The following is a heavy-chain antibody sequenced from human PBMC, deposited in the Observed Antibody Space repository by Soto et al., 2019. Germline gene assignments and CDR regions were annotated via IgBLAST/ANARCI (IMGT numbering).Heavy chain of an antibody. D-gene: IGHD1-26*01. CDR2: FDPEDGNT. J-gene: IGHJ5*02. CDR1: GYTLTELS. CDR3: ARSPILGASNHWFDP. Sequence: GASVQVSCKVSGYTLTELSMHWVRQAPGKGLEWMGGFDPEDGNTAYAQKFQGRVTMTRNTSISTAHMQLSGLRSEDTAIYYCARSPILGASNHWFDPWGQGTLVTVSS. V-gene: IGHV1-24*01.